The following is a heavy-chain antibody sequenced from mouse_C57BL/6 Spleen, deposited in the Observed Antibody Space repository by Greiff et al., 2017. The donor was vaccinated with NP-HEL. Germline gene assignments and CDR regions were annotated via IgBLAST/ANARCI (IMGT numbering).Heavy chain of an antibody. D-gene: IGHD2-4*01. CDR2: ISSGGDYI. CDR3: TREGSIYYDYDEGFAY. V-gene: IGHV5-9-1*02. J-gene: IGHJ3*01. CDR1: GFTFSSYA. Sequence: EVQRVESGEGLVKPGGSLKLSCAASGFTFSSYAMSWVRQTPEKRLEWVAYISSGGDYIYYADTVKGRFTISRDNARNTLYLQMSSLKSEDTAMYYCTREGSIYYDYDEGFAYWGQGTLVTVSA.